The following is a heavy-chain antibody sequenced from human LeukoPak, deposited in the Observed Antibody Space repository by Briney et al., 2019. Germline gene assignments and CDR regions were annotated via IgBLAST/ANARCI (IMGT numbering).Heavy chain of an antibody. V-gene: IGHV4-34*01. Sequence: SETLSLTCAVYGGSLSGYYWSWIRQPPGKGLEWIGEINHSGSTNYNPSLKSRVTISVDTSKNQFSLKPSSVTAADTAVYYCASPIQGDAFDIWGQGTMVTVSS. CDR1: GGSLSGYY. D-gene: IGHD2-21*01. J-gene: IGHJ3*02. CDR2: INHSGST. CDR3: ASPIQGDAFDI.